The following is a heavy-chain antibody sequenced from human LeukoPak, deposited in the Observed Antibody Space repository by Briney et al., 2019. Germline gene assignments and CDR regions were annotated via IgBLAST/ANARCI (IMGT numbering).Heavy chain of an antibody. CDR2: IRAYNGNT. Sequence: ASVKVSCKASGYTFTSYGIRWVRQAPGQGREWMGRIRAYNGNTNYAQKHQGRVNMSTDKTTSTGYMEMRSLRSDDTDVYYCARKSYDFWSGYYAFYYYYYMDVWGKGTTVTVSS. J-gene: IGHJ6*03. CDR1: GYTFTSYG. D-gene: IGHD3-3*01. CDR3: ARKSYDFWSGYYAFYYYYYMDV. V-gene: IGHV1-18*01.